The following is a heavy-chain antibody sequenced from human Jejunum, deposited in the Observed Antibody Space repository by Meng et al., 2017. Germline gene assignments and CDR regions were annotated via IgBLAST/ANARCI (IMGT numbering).Heavy chain of an antibody. CDR3: ARAIRERYFDS. D-gene: IGHD1-14*01. J-gene: IGHJ4*02. V-gene: IGHV4-4*02. CDR1: GVSTTAPFY. Sequence: QGQVQEWGLGLVKPSGTLSLTFTVSGVSTTAPFYWTWIRQAPGKGLEWIGEVWPSGATYYNPSLSSRITISIDTSNNQFSLEVAFLTAADTAVYYCARAIRERYFDSWGQGTLVTVSS. CDR2: VWPSGAT.